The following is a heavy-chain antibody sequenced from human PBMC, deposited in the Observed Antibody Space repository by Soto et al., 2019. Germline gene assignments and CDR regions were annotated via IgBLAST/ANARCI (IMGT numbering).Heavy chain of an antibody. CDR2: IKSSGST. CDR3: ARLGSSGWYQGSYFDY. CDR1: GGSITRNDHY. V-gene: IGHV4-39*01. J-gene: IGHJ4*02. Sequence: QLQLQESGPGLVRPSETLSLICTVSGGSITRNDHYWGWIRQAPGKGLEWIGEIKSSGSTNYNLSLTRRVSISVETSKNPFSLKMNSVTAADTAVYYCARLGSSGWYQGSYFDYRGQGTLVTVSS. D-gene: IGHD6-19*01.